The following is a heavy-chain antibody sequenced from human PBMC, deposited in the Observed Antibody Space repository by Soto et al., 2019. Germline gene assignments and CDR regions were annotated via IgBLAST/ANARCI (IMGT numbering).Heavy chain of an antibody. CDR3: ARDLVHGDLYYGMDV. J-gene: IGHJ6*02. Sequence: QVQLVQSGAEVKKPGASVKVSCKASGYTFTSYAMHWVRQAPGQRLEWMGWINAGNGNTNYAQKLQGRVTMTTDTSTSTAYMELRSLRSDDTAVYYCARDLVHGDLYYGMDVWGQGTTVTVSS. CDR2: INAGNGNT. CDR1: GYTFTSYA. V-gene: IGHV1-3*01. D-gene: IGHD4-17*01.